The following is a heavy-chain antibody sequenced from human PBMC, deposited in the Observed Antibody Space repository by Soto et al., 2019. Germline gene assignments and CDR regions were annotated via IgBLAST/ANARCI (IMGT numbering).Heavy chain of an antibody. Sequence: SETLSLTCTVSGGSISSVNYYWGWIRQPPGKGLEWIGYIYYSGSTNYNPSLKSRVTISVDTSKNQFSLKLSSVTAADTAVYYCARVPYYDFSNWFDPWGQGTLVTVSS. CDR1: GGSISSVNYY. V-gene: IGHV4-61*01. J-gene: IGHJ5*02. CDR3: ARVPYYDFSNWFDP. D-gene: IGHD3-3*01. CDR2: IYYSGST.